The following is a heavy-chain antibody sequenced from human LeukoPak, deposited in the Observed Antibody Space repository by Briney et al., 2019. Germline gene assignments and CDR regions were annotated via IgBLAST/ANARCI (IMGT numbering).Heavy chain of an antibody. Sequence: PGRSLRLSCAASGFTFSSYSMNWVRQAPGKGLEWVSSISSSSSYIYYADSVKGRFTISRDNAKNSLYLQMNSLRAEDTAVYYCARGGIYDFWSGYPDYWGQGTLVTVSS. D-gene: IGHD3-3*01. CDR3: ARGGIYDFWSGYPDY. CDR1: GFTFSSYS. J-gene: IGHJ4*02. V-gene: IGHV3-21*01. CDR2: ISSSSSYI.